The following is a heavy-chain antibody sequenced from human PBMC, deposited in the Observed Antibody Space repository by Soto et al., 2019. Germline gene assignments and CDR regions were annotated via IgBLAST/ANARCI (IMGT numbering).Heavy chain of an antibody. J-gene: IGHJ5*02. D-gene: IGHD2-8*02. CDR3: ARHEGWTGPDQ. Sequence: SETLSLTCTVSGGSISSGDYYWSWIRQPPGKGLEWIAEIFHDGNTNYSPSLKSRVTISVDKSQNQFSLNVYSVTAADTAVYYCARHEGWTGPDQWGQGTLVTVSS. CDR1: GGSISSGDYY. V-gene: IGHV4-30-4*01. CDR2: IFHDGNT.